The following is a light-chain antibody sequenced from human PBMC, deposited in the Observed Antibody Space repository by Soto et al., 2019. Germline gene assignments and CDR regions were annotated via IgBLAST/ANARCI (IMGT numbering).Light chain of an antibody. CDR2: GNI. J-gene: IGLJ3*02. CDR3: QSFDRSLDAVV. Sequence: QSVLTQPPSVSGAPGQRVSISCTGNSSNIGADYDVHWYQQLPGTAPKLLISGNINRPSGVPDRFSGSKSGTSASLAITGLQAEDEADYFCQSFDRSLDAVVFGGGTKVTVL. V-gene: IGLV1-40*01. CDR1: SSNIGADYD.